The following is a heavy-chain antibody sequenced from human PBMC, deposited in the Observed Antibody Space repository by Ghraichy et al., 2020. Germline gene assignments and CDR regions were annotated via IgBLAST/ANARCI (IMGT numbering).Heavy chain of an antibody. D-gene: IGHD4-11*01. V-gene: IGHV3-7*04. CDR1: GFTFSSYW. CDR2: IKHDGTEK. CDR3: ARGNSNNSYWYFDL. J-gene: IGHJ2*01. Sequence: GESLNIACAASGFTFSSYWMSWVRQAPGKGLEWVANIKHDGTEKYYVDSMKGRFTISRDNAKNSLYLQMNSLRAEDTAVYYCARGNSNNSYWYFDLWGRGTLVTVFS.